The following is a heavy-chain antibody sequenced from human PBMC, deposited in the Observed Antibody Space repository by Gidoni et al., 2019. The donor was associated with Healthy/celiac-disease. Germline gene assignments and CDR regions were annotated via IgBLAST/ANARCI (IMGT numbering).Heavy chain of an antibody. J-gene: IGHJ4*02. CDR2: ISGSGGST. CDR1: GFTFSSYA. V-gene: IGHV3-23*01. D-gene: IGHD6-13*01. CDR3: AKMEYSSSLFDY. Sequence: EVQLFESGGGLVQPGGSLGLSCAASGFTFSSYAMSWVRQAPGKGLEWVSAISGSGGSTYYADSVKGRFTISRDNSKNTLYLQMNSLRAEDTAVYYCAKMEYSSSLFDYWGQGTLVTVSS.